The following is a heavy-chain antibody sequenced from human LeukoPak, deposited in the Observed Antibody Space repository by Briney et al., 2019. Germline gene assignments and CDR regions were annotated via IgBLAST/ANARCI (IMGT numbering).Heavy chain of an antibody. Sequence: GESLKVSCKASGYTFTTYSMHWVRQAPGQGLEWMAIINLSGGSTDYTQKFQGRVTVTRDTSTSTVYMELSSLRSEDTAVYYCVRHNRMDVWGQGTTVTVSS. J-gene: IGHJ6*02. CDR1: GYTFTTYS. CDR2: INLSGGST. CDR3: VRHNRMDV. V-gene: IGHV1-46*01.